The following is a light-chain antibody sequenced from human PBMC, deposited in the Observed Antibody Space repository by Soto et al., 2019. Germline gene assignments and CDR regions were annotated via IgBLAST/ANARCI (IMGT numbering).Light chain of an antibody. V-gene: IGKV1-9*01. Sequence: IHMTHSPSSLSASVLYRVTITFLASHDISTALAWYQQKPGEAPKVLIHAASTLQSGVPSRFSGSGSGTEFTLTINSLQPEDFATYYCQQSNRYPITFGQGTRLEIK. CDR3: QQSNRYPIT. CDR2: AAS. CDR1: HDISTA. J-gene: IGKJ5*01.